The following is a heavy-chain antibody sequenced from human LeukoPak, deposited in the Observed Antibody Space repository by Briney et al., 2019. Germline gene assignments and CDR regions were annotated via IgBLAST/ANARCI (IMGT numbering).Heavy chain of an antibody. CDR3: ARCKYGDYYYYGMDV. CDR2: IKQDGSEK. V-gene: IGHV3-7*01. J-gene: IGHJ6*02. Sequence: GVSLRLSCAACGFTFSSYWVIWVRQAPGEGREWVANIKQDGSEKYYVDSVKGRFTISRDNAKNSLYVQMNSLRAEDTAVYYCARCKYGDYYYYGMDVWGQGTTVTVSS. CDR1: GFTFSSYW. D-gene: IGHD4-17*01.